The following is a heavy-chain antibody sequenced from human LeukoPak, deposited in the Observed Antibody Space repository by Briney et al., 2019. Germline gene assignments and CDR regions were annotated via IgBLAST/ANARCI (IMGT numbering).Heavy chain of an antibody. Sequence: SETLSLTCTVSGGSISRHYWSWIRQPPGKGLEWIGYIYYSGSTNYNPSLKSRVTISVDTSKNQFSLKLSSVTAADTAVYYCARVIQYYYDSSGYHVRAFDIWGQGTMVTVSS. CDR2: IYYSGST. CDR3: ARVIQYYYDSSGYHVRAFDI. CDR1: GGSISRHY. V-gene: IGHV4-59*11. J-gene: IGHJ3*02. D-gene: IGHD3-22*01.